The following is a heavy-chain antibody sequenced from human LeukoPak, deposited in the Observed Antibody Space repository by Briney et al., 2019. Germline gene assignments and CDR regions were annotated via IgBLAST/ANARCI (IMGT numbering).Heavy chain of an antibody. J-gene: IGHJ5*02. CDR2: IIPIFGTA. D-gene: IGHD3-9*01. CDR1: GGTFSSYA. CDR3: AKTYYDILTGYYFGWFDP. Sequence: SVKVSCKASGGTFSSYAISWVRQAPGQGLEWMGGIIPIFGTANYAQKFQGRVTITADESTSTAYMELSSLRSEDTAVYYCAKTYYDILTGYYFGWFDPWGQGTLVTGSS. V-gene: IGHV1-69*13.